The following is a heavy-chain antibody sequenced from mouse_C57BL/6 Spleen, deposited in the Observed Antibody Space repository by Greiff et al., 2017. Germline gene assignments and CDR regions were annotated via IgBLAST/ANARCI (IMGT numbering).Heavy chain of an antibody. J-gene: IGHJ2*01. V-gene: IGHV1-81*01. CDR3: ARSYYSNYNYFDY. CDR1: GYTFTSYG. Sequence: VQLQESGAELARPGASVKLSCKASGYTFTSYGISWVKQRTGQGLEWIGEIYPRSGNTYYNEKFKGKATLTADKSSSTAYMELRSLTSEDSAVYFCARSYYSNYNYFDYWGQGTTLTVSS. CDR2: IYPRSGNT. D-gene: IGHD2-5*01.